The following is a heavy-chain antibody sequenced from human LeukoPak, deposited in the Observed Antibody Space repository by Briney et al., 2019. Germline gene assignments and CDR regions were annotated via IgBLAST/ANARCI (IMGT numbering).Heavy chain of an antibody. CDR3: ARFSLLRDWFDP. J-gene: IGHJ5*02. CDR1: GDSISSKNW. CDR2: IFHSGST. D-gene: IGHD3-16*02. Sequence: PSETLSLTCVVSGDSISSKNWWTWVRQSPGKGLEWIGEIFHSGSTTYNPSLKSRLTISVDKSKNQFSLNLISVTAADTAVYYCARFSLLRDWFDPWGQGTLVTVSS. V-gene: IGHV4-4*02.